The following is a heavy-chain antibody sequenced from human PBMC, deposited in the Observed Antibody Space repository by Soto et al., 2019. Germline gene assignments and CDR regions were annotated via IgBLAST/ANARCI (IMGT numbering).Heavy chain of an antibody. V-gene: IGHV4-39*01. CDR1: GGSISSSSYY. J-gene: IGHJ4*02. Sequence: SETLSLTCTVSGGSISSSSYYWGWIRQPPGKGLEWIGSIYYSGSTYYNPSLKSRATISVDTSKNQFSLKLSSVTAADTAVYYCARPPGSSSKVGFDYWGQGTLVTVSS. CDR2: IYYSGST. CDR3: ARPPGSSSKVGFDY. D-gene: IGHD6-6*01.